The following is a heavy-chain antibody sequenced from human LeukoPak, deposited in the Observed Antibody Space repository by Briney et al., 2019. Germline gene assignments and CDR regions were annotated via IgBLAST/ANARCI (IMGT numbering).Heavy chain of an antibody. D-gene: IGHD6-19*01. CDR1: GIIVSSDY. Sequence: GSLRLSCAASGIIVSSDYMSWVRQPPGKGLEWIGEINHSGSTNYNPSLKSRLTISVDTSKNQFSLKLSSVTAADTAVYYCARGGVAVAGVPYYYYGMDVWGQGTTVTVSS. CDR2: INHSGST. J-gene: IGHJ6*02. V-gene: IGHV4-34*01. CDR3: ARGGVAVAGVPYYYYGMDV.